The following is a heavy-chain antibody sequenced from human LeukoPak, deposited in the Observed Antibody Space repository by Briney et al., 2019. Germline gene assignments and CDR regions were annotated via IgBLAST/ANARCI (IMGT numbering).Heavy chain of an antibody. J-gene: IGHJ4*02. CDR1: GFTFSSYA. Sequence: GGSLRLSCAASGFTFSSYAMHWVRQAPGKGLEWVAVISYDGSNKYHADSVKGRFTISRDNSKNTLFLQMNSLRAEDTAIYYCTKAPIVSCSGAFCYPFDSWGQGTLVTVSS. V-gene: IGHV3-30*04. CDR3: TKAPIVSCSGAFCYPFDS. CDR2: ISYDGSNK. D-gene: IGHD2-15*01.